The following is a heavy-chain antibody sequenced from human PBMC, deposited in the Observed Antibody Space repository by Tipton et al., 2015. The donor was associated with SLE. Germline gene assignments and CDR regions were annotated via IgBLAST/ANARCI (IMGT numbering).Heavy chain of an antibody. CDR1: GFYVSDGFY. CDR3: VSLPQGYCSTINCSPRMDV. Sequence: GLVKPSETLSLTCAVSGFYVSDGFYWGWIRQPPGKGLEWIASIYHSGLTYSNPSLKSRIAFSVDTSKNQFSLKLSSVTAADTAVYYCVSLPQGYCSTINCSPRMDVWGKGTTVTVSS. V-gene: IGHV4-38-2*01. J-gene: IGHJ6*04. D-gene: IGHD2-2*01. CDR2: IYHSGLT.